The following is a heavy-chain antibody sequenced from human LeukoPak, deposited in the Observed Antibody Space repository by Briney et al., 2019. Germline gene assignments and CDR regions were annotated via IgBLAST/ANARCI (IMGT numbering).Heavy chain of an antibody. D-gene: IGHD2-15*01. J-gene: IGHJ5*01. V-gene: IGHV3-23*01. CDR3: AKARPLDIVVVVTAYDS. Sequence: GGSLRLSCAASGFTFSTCAMGWVRQAPGKGLEWVSAISASGGSTYYADSVKGRFTISRDNSKNTLYLQMNSLRAEDTAVYYCAKARPLDIVVVVTAYDSWGQGTLVTVSS. CDR1: GFTFSTCA. CDR2: ISASGGST.